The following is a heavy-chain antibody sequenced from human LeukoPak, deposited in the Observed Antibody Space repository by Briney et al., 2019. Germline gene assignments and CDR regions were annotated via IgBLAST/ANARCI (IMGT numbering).Heavy chain of an antibody. CDR2: VNEDGSAK. CDR3: ARDYWRSIDH. D-gene: IGHD1-1*01. Sequence: GGSLRLSCAASGFTFSSYAMSWVRQAPGKGLESVAIVNEDGSAKYYLDSVKGRFTISRDNARNSLYLEMNSLRAEDTAVYYCARDYWRSIDHWGQGTLVTVSS. J-gene: IGHJ4*02. V-gene: IGHV3-7*01. CDR1: GFTFSSYA.